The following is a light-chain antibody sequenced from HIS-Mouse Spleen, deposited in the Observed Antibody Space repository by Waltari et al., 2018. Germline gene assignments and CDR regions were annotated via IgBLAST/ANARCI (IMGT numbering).Light chain of an antibody. V-gene: IGLV3-21*03. CDR2: DDR. Sequence: SYVLTQPPSVSVAPGKTARITCGGNNIGSKSVHWYQQKPGQAPGLVVYDDRDRPSGIPELFSGANAGKPATLTISRGEAGDEADYYCQVWDSSSDHVVFGGGTKLTVL. CDR3: QVWDSSSDHVV. J-gene: IGLJ2*01. CDR1: NIGSKS.